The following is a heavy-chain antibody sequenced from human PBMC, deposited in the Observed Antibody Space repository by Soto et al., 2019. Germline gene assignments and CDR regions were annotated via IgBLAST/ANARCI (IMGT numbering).Heavy chain of an antibody. D-gene: IGHD6-19*01. Sequence: GGSLRLSCAASGFTFSSYAMSWVRQAPGKGLEWVSAISGSGGSTYYADSVKGRFTISRDNSKSTLYLQMNSLRAEDTAVYYCAKNPGIAVAAQYYFDYWGQGTLVTVSS. CDR2: ISGSGGST. CDR1: GFTFSSYA. J-gene: IGHJ4*02. V-gene: IGHV3-23*01. CDR3: AKNPGIAVAAQYYFDY.